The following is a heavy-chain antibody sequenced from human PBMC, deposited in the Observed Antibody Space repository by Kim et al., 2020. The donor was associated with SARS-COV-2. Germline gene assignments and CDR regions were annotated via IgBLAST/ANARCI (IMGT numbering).Heavy chain of an antibody. J-gene: IGHJ4*02. Sequence: GGSLRLSCAASGFTFYLYAMSWVRQAPGKGLEWVSSISASGGNTYYADSVKGRFTTSRDNPRNTLYLQMNSLRVEDTAIYYCVAYSDYDEYWGQGILVTVSS. CDR1: GFTFYLYA. CDR3: VAYSDYDEY. D-gene: IGHD4-4*01. CDR2: ISASGGNT. V-gene: IGHV3-23*01.